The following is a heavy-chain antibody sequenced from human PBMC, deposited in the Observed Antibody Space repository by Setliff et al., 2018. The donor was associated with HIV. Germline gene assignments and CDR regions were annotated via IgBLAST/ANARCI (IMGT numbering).Heavy chain of an antibody. CDR2: INTHSGYT. Sequence: ASVKVSCKASGYTFNNYGISWVRQAPGQGLEWMGWINTHSGYTNYAQNVRGRVTVTMDTSTSTAYMELRSLKSDDTAVYYCARGKTWLRFFDYWGQGTLVTVSS. J-gene: IGHJ4*02. D-gene: IGHD5-12*01. V-gene: IGHV1-18*01. CDR3: ARGKTWLRFFDY. CDR1: GYTFNNYG.